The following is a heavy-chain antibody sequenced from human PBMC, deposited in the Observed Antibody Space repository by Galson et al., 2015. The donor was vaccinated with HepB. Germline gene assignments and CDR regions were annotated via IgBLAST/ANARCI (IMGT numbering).Heavy chain of an antibody. CDR1: GGSISSGSYY. Sequence: LSLTCTVSGGSISSGSYYRSWIRQPAGKGLEWIGRIYTSGSTNYNPSLKSRVTMSVDTSKNQFSLKLSSVTAADTAVYYCARAGVTMIVGVGTPLDIWGQGTMVTVSS. D-gene: IGHD3-22*01. CDR3: ARAGVTMIVGVGTPLDI. CDR2: IYTSGST. V-gene: IGHV4-61*02. J-gene: IGHJ3*02.